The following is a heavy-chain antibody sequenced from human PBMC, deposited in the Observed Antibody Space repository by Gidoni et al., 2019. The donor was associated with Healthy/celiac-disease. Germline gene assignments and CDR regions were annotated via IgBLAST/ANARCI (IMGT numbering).Heavy chain of an antibody. D-gene: IGHD3-3*01. V-gene: IGHV3-7*01. CDR3: AREIHNYDFWSGYYPGGYYYYGMDV. CDR2: IKHDGSEK. Sequence: EVQPVESGGGLVQPGGSLRLSCAASGFTFRSYWMSWVRQAPGTGLGWVANIKHDGSEKYYVDSVKGRFIISRDNAKNSLYLQMNSMRAEETAVYYCAREIHNYDFWSGYYPGGYYYYGMDVWGQGTTVTVSS. CDR1: GFTFRSYW. J-gene: IGHJ6*02.